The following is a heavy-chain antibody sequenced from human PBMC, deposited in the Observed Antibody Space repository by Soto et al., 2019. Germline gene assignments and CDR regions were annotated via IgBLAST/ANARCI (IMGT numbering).Heavy chain of an antibody. V-gene: IGHV3-7*01. Sequence: GGSLRLSCAASGLTFSSYAMSWVRQAPGKGLEWVANIKQGGSEKYYVDSVKGRFTISRDNAKNSLYLQMNSLRAEDTAVYYCARVSVLMVYAINDYYYMDVWGKGTTVTVSS. CDR1: GLTFSSYA. CDR2: IKQGGSEK. D-gene: IGHD2-8*01. J-gene: IGHJ6*03. CDR3: ARVSVLMVYAINDYYYMDV.